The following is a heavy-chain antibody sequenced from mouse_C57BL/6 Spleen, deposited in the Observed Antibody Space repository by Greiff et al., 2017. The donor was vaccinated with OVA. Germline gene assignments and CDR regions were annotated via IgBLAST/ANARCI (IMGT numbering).Heavy chain of an antibody. CDR1: GYAFTNYL. J-gene: IGHJ3*01. V-gene: IGHV1-54*01. CDR3: ERGEHGYYFGEY. CDR2: INPGSGGT. Sequence: QVQLQQSGAELVRPGTSVKVSCKASGYAFTNYLIEWVKQRPGQGLEWIGVINPGSGGTNYNEKFKCKATLTADKYSSNAYMQPSSLTSEDYAVYIYERGEHGYYFGEYWGQGTIVTVS. D-gene: IGHD2-3*01.